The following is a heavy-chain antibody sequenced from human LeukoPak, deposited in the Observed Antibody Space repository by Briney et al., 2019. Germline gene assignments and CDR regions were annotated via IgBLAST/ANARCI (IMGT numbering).Heavy chain of an antibody. Sequence: PAGGSLRLSCAASGFTFSSYAMSWVRQAPGKGLEWVSVISGGGSRTYYAASVKGRFTISRDNSENTLYLQMNSLRAKDTALYYCARDPKTLTNYYDSSGYLNIWGRGTMVTVSS. J-gene: IGHJ3*02. CDR2: ISGGGSRT. CDR3: ARDPKTLTNYYDSSGYLNI. D-gene: IGHD3-22*01. CDR1: GFTFSSYA. V-gene: IGHV3-23*01.